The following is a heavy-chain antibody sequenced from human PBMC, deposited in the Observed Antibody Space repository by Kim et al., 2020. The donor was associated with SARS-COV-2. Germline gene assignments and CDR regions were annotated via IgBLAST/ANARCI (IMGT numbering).Heavy chain of an antibody. CDR2: T. CDR3: VAGLGVTFQNDY. J-gene: IGHJ4*02. V-gene: IGHV1-24*01. D-gene: IGHD3-10*01. Sequence: TIYAQMLQGRVTVTEDTSTDTAYMELSSLTSEDTAVYYCVAGLGVTFQNDYWGQGTLVTVSS.